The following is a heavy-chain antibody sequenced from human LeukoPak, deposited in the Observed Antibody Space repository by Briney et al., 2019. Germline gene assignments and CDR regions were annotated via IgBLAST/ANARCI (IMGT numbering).Heavy chain of an antibody. CDR2: INPNSGGT. CDR3: ARSPTVTTPFSAGY. CDR1: GYTFTGYY. J-gene: IGHJ4*02. Sequence: ASVKVSCKASGYTFTGYYMHWVRQAPGQGLEWMGWINPNSGGTNYAQKFQGRVTMTRDTSSSTAYMELSRLRSDDTAVYYCARSPTVTTPFSAGYWGQGTLVTVSS. D-gene: IGHD4-17*01. V-gene: IGHV1-2*02.